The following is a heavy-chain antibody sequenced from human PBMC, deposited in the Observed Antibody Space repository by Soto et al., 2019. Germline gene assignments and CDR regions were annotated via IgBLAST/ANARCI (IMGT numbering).Heavy chain of an antibody. CDR1: GFTFTSSA. CDR3: AARHYDRLIWYFDL. D-gene: IGHD3-22*01. CDR2: IVVGSGNT. Sequence: SVKVSCKASGFTFTSSAVQWVRQARGQRLDWKGWIVVGSGNTNYAQKFQERVTITRDMSTSTAYMELSSLRSEDTAVYYCAARHYDRLIWYFDLWGRGTLVTVSS. V-gene: IGHV1-58*01. J-gene: IGHJ2*01.